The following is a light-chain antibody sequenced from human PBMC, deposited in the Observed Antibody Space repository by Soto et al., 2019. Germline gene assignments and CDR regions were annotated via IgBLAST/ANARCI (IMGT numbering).Light chain of an antibody. Sequence: DIQMTHSPSTLSASVGDRVTITFRASQSISSWLAWYQQKPWKAPKLLIYKASSLESGVPSMFSGSGYGTEFTLTISSLQSDDFATYYCQQYHRYWTFGQGTKVEIK. V-gene: IGKV1-5*03. J-gene: IGKJ1*01. CDR2: KAS. CDR1: QSISSW. CDR3: QQYHRYWT.